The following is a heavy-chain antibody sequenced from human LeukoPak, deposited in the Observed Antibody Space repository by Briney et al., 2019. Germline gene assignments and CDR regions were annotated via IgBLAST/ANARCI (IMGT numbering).Heavy chain of an antibody. CDR2: ISWDGGST. J-gene: IGHJ5*02. V-gene: IGHV3-43D*04. D-gene: IGHD3-3*01. CDR1: GFTFDDYA. CDR3: AKALTYYDFWNGFDP. Sequence: PGGSLRLSCAASGFTFDDYAMHWVRQAPGKGLEWVSLISWDGGSTYYADSVKGRFTISRDNSKNSLYPQMNSLRAEDTALYYCAKALTYYDFWNGFDPWGQGTLVTVSS.